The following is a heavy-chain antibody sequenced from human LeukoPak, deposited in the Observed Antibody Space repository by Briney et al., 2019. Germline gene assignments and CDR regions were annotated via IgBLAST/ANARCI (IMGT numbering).Heavy chain of an antibody. CDR2: IYYSGSA. J-gene: IGHJ4*02. CDR3: ARHGMGKIVVVPAAINS. CDR1: GVSIRSYY. V-gene: IGHV4-59*04. Sequence: LETLSLTCTVSGVSIRSYYWSWIRQPPGKGLEWIGYIYYSGSAYYNPSLKSRVTISVDTSKNQFSLKLSSVTAADTAVYYCARHGMGKIVVVPAAINSWGQGTLVTVSS. D-gene: IGHD2-2*01.